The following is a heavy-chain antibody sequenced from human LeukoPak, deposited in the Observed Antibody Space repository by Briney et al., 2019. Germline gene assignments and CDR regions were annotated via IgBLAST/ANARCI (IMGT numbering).Heavy chain of an antibody. CDR1: GGSISSRSYY. V-gene: IGHV4-39*01. Sequence: SETLSLTCTVSGGSISSRSYYWGWIRQPPGKGLEWIGSIYYSGSTYYNPSLKSRVTISVDTSKNQFSLKLSSVTAADTAVYYCALDSSGYFLHFDYWGQGTLVTVSS. CDR2: IYYSGST. J-gene: IGHJ4*02. CDR3: ALDSSGYFLHFDY. D-gene: IGHD3-22*01.